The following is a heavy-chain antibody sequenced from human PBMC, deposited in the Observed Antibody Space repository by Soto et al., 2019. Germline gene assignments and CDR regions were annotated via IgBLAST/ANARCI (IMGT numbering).Heavy chain of an antibody. CDR1: GGSISSYY. J-gene: IGHJ4*02. Sequence: PSETLSLTCTVSGGSISSYYWSWIRQPPGKGLEWIGYIYYSGSTNYNPSLKSRVTISVDTSKNQFSLKLSSVTAADTAVYYCAGSFPHGAAAGTRFDYWGQGTLV. CDR3: AGSFPHGAAAGTRFDY. D-gene: IGHD6-13*01. CDR2: IYYSGST. V-gene: IGHV4-59*01.